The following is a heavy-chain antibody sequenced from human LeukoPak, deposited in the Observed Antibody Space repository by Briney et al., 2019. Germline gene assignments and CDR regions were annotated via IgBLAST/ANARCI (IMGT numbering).Heavy chain of an antibody. D-gene: IGHD4-17*01. V-gene: IGHV4-39*01. Sequence: SETLSLTCTVSGGSISSSSYYWGWIRQPPGKGLEWIGNIYYSGSTYYNPSLESRVTISVDTSKNQFSLKLSSVTAADTAVYYCARTTVTTSWAVDYWGQGTLVTVSS. CDR1: GGSISSSSYY. CDR2: IYYSGST. CDR3: ARTTVTTSWAVDY. J-gene: IGHJ4*02.